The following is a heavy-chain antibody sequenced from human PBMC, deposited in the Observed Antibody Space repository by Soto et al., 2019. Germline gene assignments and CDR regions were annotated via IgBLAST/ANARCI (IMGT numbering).Heavy chain of an antibody. Sequence: EVQLLESGGGLVQPGGSLRLSCAASGFTFSSYAMSWVRQAPGKGLEWVSALSPSGGATYYADSVKGRFTMSRDNSRSTLHLQXSXLXXXXXXXXXXXXXXXXXXXXFDXWGQGTLVTVSS. CDR3: XXXXXXXXXXFDX. CDR1: GFTFSSYA. CDR2: LSPSGGAT. V-gene: IGHV3-23*01. J-gene: IGHJ4*02.